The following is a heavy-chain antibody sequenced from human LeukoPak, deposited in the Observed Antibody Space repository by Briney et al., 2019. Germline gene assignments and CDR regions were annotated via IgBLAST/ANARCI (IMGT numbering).Heavy chain of an antibody. Sequence: SETLSLTCTVSGGSISSYYWSWIRQPPGKGLEWIGCIYYSGSTNYNPSLKSRVTISVDTSKNQFSLKLSSVTAADTAVYYCAGDNYGDYAPNWFDPWGQGTLSPSPQ. D-gene: IGHD4-17*01. J-gene: IGHJ5*02. V-gene: IGHV4-59*01. CDR1: GGSISSYY. CDR2: IYYSGST. CDR3: AGDNYGDYAPNWFDP.